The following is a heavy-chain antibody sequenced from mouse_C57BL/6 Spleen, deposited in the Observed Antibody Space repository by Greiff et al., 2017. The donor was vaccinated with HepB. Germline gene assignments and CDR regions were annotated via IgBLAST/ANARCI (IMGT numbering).Heavy chain of an antibody. V-gene: IGHV1-59*01. Sequence: QVQLQQPGAELVRPGTSVKLSCKASGYTFTSYWMHWVKQRPGQGLEWIGVIDPSDSYTNYNQKLKGKATLTVDTSSSTAYMQLSSLTSEDSAVYYCAIGIRFDYDRFAYWGQGTLVTVSA. CDR1: GYTFTSYW. CDR2: IDPSDSYT. D-gene: IGHD2-4*01. J-gene: IGHJ3*01. CDR3: AIGIRFDYDRFAY.